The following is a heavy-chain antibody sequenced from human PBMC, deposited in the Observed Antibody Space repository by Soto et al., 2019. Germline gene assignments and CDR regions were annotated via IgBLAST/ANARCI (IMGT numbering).Heavy chain of an antibody. CDR2: INSDGSST. Sequence: GSLRLSCAVSGFTFSSHWMHWVRQAAGKGLVWVARINSDGSSTNYADSVKGRFTISRDNAKKTLYLQMNSLRADDTAVYYCARDWSPYYDFWSGFYTYFDYWGQGALVTVSS. J-gene: IGHJ4*01. V-gene: IGHV3-74*01. CDR1: GFTFSSHW. CDR3: ARDWSPYYDFWSGFYTYFDY. D-gene: IGHD3-3*01.